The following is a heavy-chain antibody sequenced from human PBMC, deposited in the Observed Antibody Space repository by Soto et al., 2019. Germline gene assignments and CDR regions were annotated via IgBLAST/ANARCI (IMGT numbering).Heavy chain of an antibody. D-gene: IGHD2-15*01. CDR2: IIPIFGTA. CDR1: GGTFSSYA. CDR3: AHIVVVVAATRANWFDP. V-gene: IGHV1-69*06. J-gene: IGHJ5*02. Sequence: QVQLVQSGAEVKKPGSSVKVSCKASGGTFSSYAISCVRQAPGHGLEWMGGIIPIFGTANYAQKFQGRVTITADKSTSTAYMELSSLRSEDTVVYYCAHIVVVVAATRANWFDPWGQGTLVTVSS.